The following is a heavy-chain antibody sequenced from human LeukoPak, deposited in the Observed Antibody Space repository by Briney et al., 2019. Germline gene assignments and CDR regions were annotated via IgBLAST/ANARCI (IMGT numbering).Heavy chain of an antibody. Sequence: GGSLRLSCAASGFNSDGNAMPWVRQVPGKGLEWVSGISWDSANIGYADSVKGRFTISRDNTKDSLYLQMNSLRAEDTALYYCAKESSVYCTDGVCSLDYWGQGSLVTVSS. CDR1: GFNSDGNA. CDR3: AKESSVYCTDGVCSLDY. D-gene: IGHD2-8*01. CDR2: ISWDSANI. J-gene: IGHJ4*02. V-gene: IGHV3-9*02.